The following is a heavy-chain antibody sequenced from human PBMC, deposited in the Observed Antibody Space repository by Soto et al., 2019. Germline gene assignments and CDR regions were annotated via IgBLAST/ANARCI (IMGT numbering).Heavy chain of an antibody. CDR2: IIPIFGLA. D-gene: IGHD6-13*01. V-gene: IGHV1-69*01. CDR1: GGTLSRSA. Sequence: QVQLVQSGAEVKKPGSSVKVSCKASGGTLSRSAISWVRQAPGQGLEWMGGIIPIFGLAIYAQKFRGRVSIIADETTRTAYMEMSSLRSDDTAVYYCGTGSSWTKVESWGQGTLVTVSS. J-gene: IGHJ4*02. CDR3: GTGSSWTKVES.